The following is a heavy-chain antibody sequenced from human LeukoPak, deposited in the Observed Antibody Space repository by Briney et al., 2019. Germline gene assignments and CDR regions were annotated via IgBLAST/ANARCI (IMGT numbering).Heavy chain of an antibody. V-gene: IGHV3-64*04. J-gene: IGHJ5*02. Sequence: GGSLRLSCSASGFTFSSYAMHWVRQAPGKGLEYVSAISSNGGNTYYADPVKGRFTISRDNSKNTLYLQMNSLRAEDTAIYYCAKARYCSGGTCPEWFDPWGQGTLVTVSS. CDR2: ISSNGGNT. D-gene: IGHD2-15*01. CDR3: AKARYCSGGTCPEWFDP. CDR1: GFTFSSYA.